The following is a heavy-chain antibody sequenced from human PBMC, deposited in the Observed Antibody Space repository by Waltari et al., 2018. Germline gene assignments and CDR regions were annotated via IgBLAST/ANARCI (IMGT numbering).Heavy chain of an antibody. CDR1: GFTFSDFW. CDR2: IKYDGSET. J-gene: IGHJ4*02. CDR3: ARTQYSATSYFDL. V-gene: IGHV3-7*03. Sequence: EVSLVESGGDLVRAGASLRLSCAASGFTFSDFWMTWVRQAPGKGLEWVANIKYDGSETYYVGSVRGRFTVSRDYLKNSVILQMNSLKAEDTAVYFCARTQYSATSYFDLWGQGTAVTVSS. D-gene: IGHD2-15*01.